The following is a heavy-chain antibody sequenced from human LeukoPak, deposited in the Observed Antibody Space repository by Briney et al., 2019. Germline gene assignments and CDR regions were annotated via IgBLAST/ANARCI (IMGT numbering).Heavy chain of an antibody. D-gene: IGHD3-22*01. J-gene: IGHJ3*02. Sequence: SGTLSLTCTVSGASISSSYWSWIRQPPGKRLEWIGYIYYNGNTNSNPSLKRRVTISADTSKNRFSLKLSSVTAAATAIYSCVRGNYDNRGYSNAFDIWGQGTMVTVSS. V-gene: IGHV4-59*01. CDR1: GASISSSY. CDR3: VRGNYDNRGYSNAFDI. CDR2: IYYNGNT.